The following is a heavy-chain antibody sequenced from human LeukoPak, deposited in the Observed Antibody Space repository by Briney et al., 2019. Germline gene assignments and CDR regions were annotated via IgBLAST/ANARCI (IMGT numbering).Heavy chain of an antibody. J-gene: IGHJ4*02. CDR2: ISSNGGST. Sequence: GGSLRLSCAASGFTFSSYAMHWVRQAPGKGLEYVSAISSNGGSTYYANSVKGRFTISRDNSKNTLYHQMGSLRAEDMAVYYCARRYGSGSYLTYFDYWGQGTLVTVSS. D-gene: IGHD3-10*01. CDR3: ARRYGSGSYLTYFDY. CDR1: GFTFSSYA. V-gene: IGHV3-64*01.